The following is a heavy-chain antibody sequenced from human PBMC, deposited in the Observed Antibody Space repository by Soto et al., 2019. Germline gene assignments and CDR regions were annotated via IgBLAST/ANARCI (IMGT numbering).Heavy chain of an antibody. CDR3: ARVGLAARDNWFDP. CDR2: IYHSGST. Sequence: PSETLSLTCAVSGYSISSGYYWGWIRQPPGKGLEWIGSIYHSGSTYYNPSLKSRVTISVDTSKNQFSLKLSSVTAADTAVYYCARVGLAARDNWFDPWGQGTLVTVS. J-gene: IGHJ5*02. V-gene: IGHV4-38-2*01. D-gene: IGHD6-6*01. CDR1: GYSISSGYY.